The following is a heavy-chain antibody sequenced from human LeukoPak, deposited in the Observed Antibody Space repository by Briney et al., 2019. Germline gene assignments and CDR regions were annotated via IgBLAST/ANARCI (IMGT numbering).Heavy chain of an antibody. CDR1: GFTVSSNY. V-gene: IGHV3-53*04. D-gene: IGHD2-2*01. Sequence: GGSLRLSCAASGFTVSSNYMSWVRQAPGKGLVWVSVIYSGGSTYYADSVKGRFTISRHNSKNTLYLRMNSLRAEDTAVYYCARDGGYCSSTSCSYDAFDIWGQGTMVTVSS. J-gene: IGHJ3*02. CDR3: ARDGGYCSSTSCSYDAFDI. CDR2: IYSGGST.